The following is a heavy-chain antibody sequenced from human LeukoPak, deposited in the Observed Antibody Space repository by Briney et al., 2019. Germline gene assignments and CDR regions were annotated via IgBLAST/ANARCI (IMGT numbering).Heavy chain of an antibody. CDR3: ARGSCDSSGYYYDGPRCAFDI. Sequence: PGGSLRLSCAASGFTFSSYSMNWVRQAPGKGLEWVPSISSSSSYIYYADSVKGRFTISRDNAKNSLYLQMNSLRAEDTAVYCCARGSCDSSGYYYDGPRCAFDIWGQGTMVTVSS. D-gene: IGHD3-22*01. CDR1: GFTFSSYS. CDR2: ISSSSSYI. J-gene: IGHJ3*02. V-gene: IGHV3-21*01.